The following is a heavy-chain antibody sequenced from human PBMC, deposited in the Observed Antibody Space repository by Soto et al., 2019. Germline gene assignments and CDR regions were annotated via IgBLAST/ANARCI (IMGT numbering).Heavy chain of an antibody. CDR1: GYSSSNYY. CDR2: VNPAGDRS. D-gene: IGHD2-21*02. J-gene: IGHJ1*01. Sequence: QFQGLQSGAAVKEPGASVKVSCKASGYSSSNYYTHWVRQAPGQGLEWTGIVNPAGDRSHYAQSCQSKITLTRDTSTNTDYMNLRSIPSADTAVYYCASVTTIWSNWSQDTLITVSS. V-gene: IGHV1-46*01. CDR3: ASVTTIWSN.